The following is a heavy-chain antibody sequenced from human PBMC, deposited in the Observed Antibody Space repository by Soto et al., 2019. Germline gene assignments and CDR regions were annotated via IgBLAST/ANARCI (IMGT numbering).Heavy chain of an antibody. Sequence: PGGSLRLSCAASGFTFSDYYMSWIRQAPGKGLEWVSYISSSGSNIYYADSVKGRFTISRDNSKNTLYLQMNSLRAEDTAVYYCAKGLDTAMALDYYYYMDVWGKGTTVTVSS. J-gene: IGHJ6*03. D-gene: IGHD5-18*01. CDR1: GFTFSDYY. V-gene: IGHV3-11*04. CDR3: AKGLDTAMALDYYYYMDV. CDR2: ISSSGSNI.